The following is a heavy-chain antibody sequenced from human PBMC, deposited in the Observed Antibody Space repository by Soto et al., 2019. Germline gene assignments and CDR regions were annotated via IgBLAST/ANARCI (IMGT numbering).Heavy chain of an antibody. V-gene: IGHV1-69*01. D-gene: IGHD1-26*01. Sequence: QVQLVQSGAEVRKPGSSVKVSCKASGGTFSSHSFSWLRQAPGQGLEWMGGIVPHSGTSNYAQKFPDRLTLSANESTSTAYIELSTLTSEDAAVYYCARDGSGSPYYFDHGGQGTEVTVSS. J-gene: IGHJ4*02. CDR1: GGTFSSHS. CDR3: ARDGSGSPYYFDH. CDR2: IVPHSGTS.